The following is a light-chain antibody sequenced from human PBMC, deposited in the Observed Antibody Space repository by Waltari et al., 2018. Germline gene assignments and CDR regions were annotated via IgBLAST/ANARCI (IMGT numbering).Light chain of an antibody. V-gene: IGLV3-1*01. J-gene: IGLJ3*02. CDR2: HDT. CDR1: ILGNKY. CDR3: QVLGTGAWV. Sequence: SYELTQPPSVSVSPGQTASITCSGDILGNKYASWYQQKPGQSPLLVIHHDTKRPSGSPGRFPGSKSANAPNLTITGTQAMDEADYYCQVLGTGAWVFGGGTKLTVL.